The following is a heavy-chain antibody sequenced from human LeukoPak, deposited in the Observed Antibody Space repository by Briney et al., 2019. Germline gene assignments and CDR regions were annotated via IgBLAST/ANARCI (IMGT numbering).Heavy chain of an antibody. Sequence: PGRSLRLSCAASGFTFDDYAMHWVRQAPGKGLEWVSGISWNSGSIGYADSVKGRFTISRDNSKNTLYLQMNSLRAEVTAVYYCATAPTVTTGYWGQGTLVTVSS. CDR2: ISWNSGSI. CDR3: ATAPTVTTGY. V-gene: IGHV3-9*01. D-gene: IGHD4-17*01. CDR1: GFTFDDYA. J-gene: IGHJ4*02.